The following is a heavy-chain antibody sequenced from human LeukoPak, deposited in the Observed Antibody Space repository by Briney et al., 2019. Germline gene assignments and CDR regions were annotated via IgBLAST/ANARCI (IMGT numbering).Heavy chain of an antibody. Sequence: ASVKVSCKASGYTFTGYYMHWVRQAPGQGLEWMGWINPNSGGTNYAQKFQGRVTMTRDTSISTAYMELRSLRSDDTAVYYCAREVSGSPNWFDPWGQGTLVTVSS. CDR1: GYTFTGYY. D-gene: IGHD1-14*01. V-gene: IGHV1-2*02. J-gene: IGHJ5*02. CDR3: AREVSGSPNWFDP. CDR2: INPNSGGT.